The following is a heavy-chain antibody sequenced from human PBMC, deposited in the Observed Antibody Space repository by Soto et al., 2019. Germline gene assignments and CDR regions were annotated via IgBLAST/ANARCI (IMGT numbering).Heavy chain of an antibody. J-gene: IGHJ4*02. Sequence: QVQLVQSGAEVKKPESSVKVSCKASGGTFSSYAISWVRQAPGQELEWMGGIIPIFGTANYAQKFQGRVTITADESTSIAYMELSSLRSEDTAVYYCAREGEYCSRGSCYPFDYWGQGTLVTVSS. V-gene: IGHV1-69*01. D-gene: IGHD2-15*01. CDR3: AREGEYCSRGSCYPFDY. CDR2: IIPIFGTA. CDR1: GGTFSSYA.